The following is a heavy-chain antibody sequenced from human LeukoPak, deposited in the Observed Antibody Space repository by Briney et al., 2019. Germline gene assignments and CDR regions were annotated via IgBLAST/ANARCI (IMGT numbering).Heavy chain of an antibody. CDR2: IIPIFGTA. CDR1: GGTFSSYA. J-gene: IGHJ4*02. V-gene: IGHV1-69*13. D-gene: IGHD6-13*01. CDR3: ARVGIAAAGPFDY. Sequence: VASVKVSCKASGGTFSSYAISWVRQAPGQGLEWMGGIIPIFGTANYAQKFQGRVTITADESTSTAYMELSSLRSEDTAVYYCARVGIAAAGPFDYWGQGTLVIVSS.